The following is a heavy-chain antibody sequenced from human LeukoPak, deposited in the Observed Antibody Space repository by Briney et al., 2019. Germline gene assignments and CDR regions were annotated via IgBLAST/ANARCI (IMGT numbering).Heavy chain of an antibody. CDR1: GGSISSYS. J-gene: IGHJ4*02. Sequence: SETLSLTCTVSGGSISSYSWSWIRQPPGKGLEWIGYIYYSGSTNYNPSLKSRVTISVDMSKNQFSLKLSSVTAADTAVYYCATYGDYSDYYFDYWAREPWSPSPQ. CDR3: ATYGDYSDYYFDY. D-gene: IGHD4-17*01. CDR2: IYYSGST. V-gene: IGHV4-59*01.